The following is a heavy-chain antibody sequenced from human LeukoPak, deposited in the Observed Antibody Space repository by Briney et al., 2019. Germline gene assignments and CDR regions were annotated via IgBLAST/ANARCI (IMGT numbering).Heavy chain of an antibody. CDR3: ARGNYDFWSGYPWDY. Sequence: GASVKVSCKASGYTFTGYYMHWVRQAPGQGLEWMGWINPNSGGTNYAQKFQGRVTMTRDTSISTAYMELSRLRSDDTAVYYCARGNYDFWSGYPWDYWGQGTLVTVSS. V-gene: IGHV1-2*02. J-gene: IGHJ4*02. D-gene: IGHD3-3*01. CDR1: GYTFTGYY. CDR2: INPNSGGT.